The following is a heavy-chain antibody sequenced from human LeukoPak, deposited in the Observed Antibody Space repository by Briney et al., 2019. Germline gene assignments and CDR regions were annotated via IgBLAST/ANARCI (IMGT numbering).Heavy chain of an antibody. CDR3: AKDRSSGWFDAFDI. D-gene: IGHD6-19*01. V-gene: IGHV3-9*01. CDR2: ISWNSGSI. Sequence: GGSLRLSCVASGFPFSSYWMTWVRQAPGKGLEWVSGISWNSGSIGYADSVKGRFTISRDNAKNSLYLQMNSLRAEDTALYYCAKDRSSGWFDAFDIWGQGTMVTVSS. CDR1: GFPFSSYW. J-gene: IGHJ3*02.